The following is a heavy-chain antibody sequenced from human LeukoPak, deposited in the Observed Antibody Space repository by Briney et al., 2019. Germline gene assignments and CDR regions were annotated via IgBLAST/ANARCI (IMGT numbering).Heavy chain of an antibody. Sequence: GGSLRLSCAASGFTFSSYSMNGVRQPPGKGLDWVSSISSSSSYIYYADSVQGRFTISRDNAKNSVYLQMNSLRVEDTAVYYCARASDYGDYFSGMDVWGQGTTVTVSS. CDR1: GFTFSSYS. V-gene: IGHV3-21*01. CDR3: ARASDYGDYFSGMDV. D-gene: IGHD4-17*01. CDR2: ISSSSSYI. J-gene: IGHJ6*02.